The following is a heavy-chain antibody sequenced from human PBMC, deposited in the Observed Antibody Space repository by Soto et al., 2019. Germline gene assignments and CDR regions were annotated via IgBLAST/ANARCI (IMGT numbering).Heavy chain of an antibody. Sequence: SETLPLTCTVSGGSISSSSYYWGWIRQPPGKGLEWIGSIYYSGSTYYNPSLKSPVTISVDTSKNQFSLKLSSVTAADTAVYYCARGLYNWNQLPSADFDYWGQGTLVTVSS. CDR1: GGSISSSSYY. J-gene: IGHJ4*02. CDR2: IYYSGST. D-gene: IGHD1-20*01. V-gene: IGHV4-39*01. CDR3: ARGLYNWNQLPSADFDY.